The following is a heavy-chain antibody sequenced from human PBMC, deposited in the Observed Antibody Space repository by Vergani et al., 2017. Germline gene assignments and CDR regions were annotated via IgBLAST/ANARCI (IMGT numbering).Heavy chain of an antibody. CDR2: ISGSGSIK. J-gene: IGHJ4*02. CDR1: GFTFDNSA. CDR3: AKGLGITLTAVWGGLDS. D-gene: IGHD3-16*01. Sequence: EVHLLESGGGLIQPGGSLRISCAASGFTFDNSAMTWVRQAPGKGLQWVAGISGSGSIKIYEKSLKGRFTISRDNSKTTLFLEMNSLRTEDTAKYFCAKGLGITLTAVWGGLDSWGPGTVVLVSS. V-gene: IGHV3-23*01.